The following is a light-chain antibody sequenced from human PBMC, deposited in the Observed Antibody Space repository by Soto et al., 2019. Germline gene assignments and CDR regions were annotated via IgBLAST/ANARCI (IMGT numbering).Light chain of an antibody. V-gene: IGLV2-14*01. Sequence: QSALTQPASVSGSPGXSITISCTGTSSDVGTYNYVSWYQQHPGKVPRLMIYDVSNRPSGVSDRFSGSKSGNTASLTISGLQAEDEADYYCSSYTSSSTRVFGTGTKVTVL. J-gene: IGLJ1*01. CDR2: DVS. CDR3: SSYTSSSTRV. CDR1: SSDVGTYNY.